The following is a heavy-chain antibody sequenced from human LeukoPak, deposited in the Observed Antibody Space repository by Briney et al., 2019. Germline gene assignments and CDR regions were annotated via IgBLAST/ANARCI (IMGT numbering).Heavy chain of an antibody. D-gene: IGHD3-9*01. Sequence: SETLSLTCTVSGGSISSGGYYWSWIRQPPGKGLEWIGYIYHSGSTYYNPSLKSRVTISVDRSKNQFSLKLSSVTAADTAVYYCARDARGDDILTGSFYGMDVWGQGTTVTVSS. CDR1: GGSISSGGYY. J-gene: IGHJ6*02. V-gene: IGHV4-30-2*01. CDR2: IYHSGST. CDR3: ARDARGDDILTGSFYGMDV.